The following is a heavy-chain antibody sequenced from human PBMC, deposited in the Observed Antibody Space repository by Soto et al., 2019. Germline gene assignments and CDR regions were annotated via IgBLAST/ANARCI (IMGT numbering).Heavy chain of an antibody. V-gene: IGHV1-18*01. CDR1: GYIFNNYG. D-gene: IGHD4-17*01. J-gene: IGHJ4*02. CDR2: IYPKEGRI. Sequence: QVQLVQSGAEVQRPVASVKVSCEDSGYIFNNYGITWVLQAPGQGLEWLGWIYPKEGRINFAQKFQGRVTLTTDTSTTTAYMDLRSLRFDDSAVYFCARDIDYDIDYWGQGTLVTVSS. CDR3: ARDIDYDIDY.